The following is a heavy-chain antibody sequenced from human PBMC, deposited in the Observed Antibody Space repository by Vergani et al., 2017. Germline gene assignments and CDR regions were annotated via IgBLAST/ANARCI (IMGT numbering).Heavy chain of an antibody. J-gene: IGHJ4*02. CDR1: GFTFSSYA. CDR2: ISYDGSNK. Sequence: QVQLVESGGGVVQPGRSLRLSCAASGFTFSSYAMHWVRQAPGKGLEWVAVISYDGSNKYYADSVKGRFTIYRDNSKITLYLQMNSRRAEDTAVYYCARVVVPAAMPEIDYWGQGTLVTVSS. CDR3: ARVVVPAAMPEIDY. D-gene: IGHD2-2*01. V-gene: IGHV3-30-3*01.